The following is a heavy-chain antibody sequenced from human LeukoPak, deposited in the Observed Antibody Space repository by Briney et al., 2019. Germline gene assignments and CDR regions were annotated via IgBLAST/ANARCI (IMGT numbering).Heavy chain of an antibody. V-gene: IGHV3-7*01. CDR2: MKQDGREK. CDR3: ARGGGSGRYGFAFDC. Sequence: GGSLRLSCTASGFIFSNSWMSWVRQAPGKGLEWVANMKQDGREKYYVDSVKGRFTVSRDNAKNSLYLQMNSLRAEDTAVYYCARGGGSGRYGFAFDCWGQGTLVTVSS. D-gene: IGHD6-19*01. J-gene: IGHJ4*02. CDR1: GFIFSNSW.